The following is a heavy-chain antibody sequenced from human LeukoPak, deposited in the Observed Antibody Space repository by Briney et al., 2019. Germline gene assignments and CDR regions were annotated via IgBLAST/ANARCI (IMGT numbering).Heavy chain of an antibody. CDR3: ARPLYGDFAKYFQR. Sequence: GGSLRLSYAASGFTFSSYWMHWVRQAPGKGLVWVSHINKDGSSTSYADSVKGRFTISRDNAKNTLYLQMSSLRAEDTALYYCARPLYGDFAKYFQRWGQGTLVTVSS. CDR2: INKDGSST. D-gene: IGHD4-17*01. J-gene: IGHJ1*01. CDR1: GFTFSSYW. V-gene: IGHV3-74*01.